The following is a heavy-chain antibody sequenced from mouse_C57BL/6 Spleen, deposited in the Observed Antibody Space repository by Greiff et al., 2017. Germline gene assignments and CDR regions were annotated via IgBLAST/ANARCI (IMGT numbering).Heavy chain of an antibody. CDR3: AIEGDDYYAMDY. V-gene: IGHV1-74*01. J-gene: IGHJ4*01. Sequence: QVQLQQPGAELVKPGASVKVSCKASGYTFTSYWMHWVKQRPDQGLEWIGRIHPSDSDTNYNQKFKGKATLTVDKSSSTAYMQLSSLTSEDTAVYYSAIEGDDYYAMDYWGQGTTVTVSS. CDR2: IHPSDSDT. CDR1: GYTFTSYW.